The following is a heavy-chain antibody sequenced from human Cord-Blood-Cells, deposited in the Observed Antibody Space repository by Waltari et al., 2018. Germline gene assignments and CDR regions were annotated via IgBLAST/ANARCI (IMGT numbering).Heavy chain of an antibody. J-gene: IGHJ6*02. CDR3: AIGGWYGDYVDYYYGMDV. D-gene: IGHD4-17*01. V-gene: IGHV1-69*06. CDR2: NIPIFGTT. CDR1: GGTFSRYA. Sequence: QVQLVQSGAEVKKPGSSVKVSCKASGGTFSRYAISWVRQAPGQGLEWMGGNIPIFGTTNYAQKLQDKVKITADKSTSTAYMELSSLRYEDTAVYYCAIGGWYGDYVDYYYGMDVWGQGTTVTVSS.